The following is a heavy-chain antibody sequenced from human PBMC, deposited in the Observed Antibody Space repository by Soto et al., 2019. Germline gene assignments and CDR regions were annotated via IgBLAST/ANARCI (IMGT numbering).Heavy chain of an antibody. D-gene: IGHD3-9*01. J-gene: IGHJ4*02. CDR2: IYYSGST. Sequence: PSETLSLTCTVSGGSISSSSYYWGWIRQPPGKGLEWIGSIYYSGSTYYNPSLKSRVTISVDTSKNQFSLKLSSVTAADTAVYYCARLSYDILTGSFFFDYWGQGTLVTVSS. V-gene: IGHV4-39*01. CDR1: GGSISSSSYY. CDR3: ARLSYDILTGSFFFDY.